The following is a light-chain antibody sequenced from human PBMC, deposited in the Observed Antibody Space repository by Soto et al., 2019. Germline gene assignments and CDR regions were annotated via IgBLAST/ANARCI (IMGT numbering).Light chain of an antibody. J-gene: IGLJ2*01. Sequence: QSVLTQPASVSGSPGQSITISCTGTSSDVGGYNFVSWYQQHPGKAPILMIYDVSYRPLGVSNRFSGSKSGNTASLTISGLQAEDEADYYCSSYTTTSTLVFGGGTKVTVL. CDR1: SSDVGGYNF. CDR3: SSYTTTSTLV. CDR2: DVS. V-gene: IGLV2-14*03.